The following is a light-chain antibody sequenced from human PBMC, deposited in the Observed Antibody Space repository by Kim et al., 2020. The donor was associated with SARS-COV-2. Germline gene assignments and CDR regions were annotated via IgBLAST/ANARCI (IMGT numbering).Light chain of an antibody. J-gene: IGKJ5*01. V-gene: IGKV1-5*01. CDR3: QQYNTYST. Sequence: SASVGDIVTITCRASQSVSRWLAWYQQKPGKVPRLLIYDASSLGSGVPSRFSGSGSGTEFTLTISSLQPDDFATCSCQQYNTYSTFGQGTRLEIK. CDR1: QSVSRW. CDR2: DAS.